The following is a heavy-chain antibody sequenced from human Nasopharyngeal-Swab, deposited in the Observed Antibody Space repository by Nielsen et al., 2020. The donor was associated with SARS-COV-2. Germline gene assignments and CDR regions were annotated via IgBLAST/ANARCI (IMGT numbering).Heavy chain of an antibody. CDR3: ARDTRRGGVDY. D-gene: IGHD2-15*01. Sequence: SETLSLTCTVSGGFINSYYWSWIRQPPRRGLEWIGYIYYSGSTNYNPSLKSRVTISLDTSKHQFSLKLSSVTAADSAVYYCARDTRRGGVDYWGQGTLVTVSS. CDR2: IYYSGST. CDR1: GGFINSYY. J-gene: IGHJ4*02. V-gene: IGHV4-59*01.